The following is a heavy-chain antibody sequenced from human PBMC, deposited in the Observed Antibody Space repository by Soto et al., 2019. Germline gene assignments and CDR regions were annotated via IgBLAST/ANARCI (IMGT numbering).Heavy chain of an antibody. CDR3: ARVAPSYYYAMDV. CDR2: IYTGGST. CDR1: GFTVSSNY. V-gene: IGHV3-66*01. D-gene: IGHD5-12*01. Sequence: GGSLRLSCAASGFTVSSNYMSWVRQAPGKGLEWISFIYTGGSTYYADSVKGRFTISRDSSKNTLYLQMNSLRAEDTAVYYCARVAPSYYYAMDVWGQGTTVTVSS. J-gene: IGHJ6*02.